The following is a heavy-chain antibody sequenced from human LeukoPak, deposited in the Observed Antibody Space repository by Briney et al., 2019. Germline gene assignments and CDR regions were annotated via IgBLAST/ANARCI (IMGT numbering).Heavy chain of an antibody. CDR3: ANSYGSGSLDV. Sequence: GGSLRLSCAASGFTFSSYAMHWVRQAPGKGLEWVAVISYDGSNKYYADSVKGRFTISRDNSKNTLYLQMNSLRAEDTAVYYCANSYGSGSLDVWGQGTTVTVSS. J-gene: IGHJ6*02. V-gene: IGHV3-30-3*01. CDR1: GFTFSSYA. CDR2: ISYDGSNK. D-gene: IGHD3-10*01.